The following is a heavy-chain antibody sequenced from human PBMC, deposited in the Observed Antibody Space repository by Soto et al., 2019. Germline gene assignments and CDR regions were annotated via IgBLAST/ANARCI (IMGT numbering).Heavy chain of an antibody. V-gene: IGHV3-53*01. CDR1: GFTVSSNY. Sequence: GGSLRLSCAASGFTVSSNYMSWVRQAPGKGLEWVSVIYSGGSTYYADSVKGRFTISRDNSKNTLYLQMNSLRAEDTAVYYWARDLSGYSSGWYDYWGQGTLVTVSS. CDR3: ARDLSGYSSGWYDY. D-gene: IGHD6-19*01. CDR2: IYSGGST. J-gene: IGHJ4*02.